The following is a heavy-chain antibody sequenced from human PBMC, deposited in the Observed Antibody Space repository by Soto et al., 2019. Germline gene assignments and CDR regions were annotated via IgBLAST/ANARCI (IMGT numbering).Heavy chain of an antibody. V-gene: IGHV3-15*07. CDR2: IKSKTDGGTT. CDR3: TTDPPGYSYGQGDYYYYGMDV. CDR1: GFTFSNAW. Sequence: GGSLRLSCAASGFTFSNAWMNWVRQAPGKGLEWVGRIKSKTDGGTTDYAAPVKGRFTISRDDSKNTLYLQMNSLKTEDTAVYYCTTDPPGYSYGQGDYYYYGMDVWGQGTTVTVSS. D-gene: IGHD5-18*01. J-gene: IGHJ6*02.